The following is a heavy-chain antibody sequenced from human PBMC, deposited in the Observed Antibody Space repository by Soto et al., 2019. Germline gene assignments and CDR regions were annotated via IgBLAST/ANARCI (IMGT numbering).Heavy chain of an antibody. CDR1: GFTFSGFG. CDR2: IWYDGSDK. CDR3: AFGNLSYYFDY. V-gene: IGHV3-33*01. D-gene: IGHD3-16*01. J-gene: IGHJ4*02. Sequence: GGSLRLSCAASGFTFSGFGIHWVRQAPGKGLEWVAIIWYDGSDKYYADSVKGRFTISRDNSKNTLYLQMNSLRAEDTAVYHCAFGNLSYYFDYWGQGTPVTVSS.